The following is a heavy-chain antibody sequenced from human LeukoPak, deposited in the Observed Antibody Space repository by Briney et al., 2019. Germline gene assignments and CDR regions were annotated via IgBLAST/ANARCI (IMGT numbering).Heavy chain of an antibody. CDR1: GCTFTGYY. D-gene: IGHD5-24*01. Sequence: ASVKVSCKASGCTFTGYYIHWVRQAPGQGLEWMAWINPNSGDTNYLQKFQGRVTMTRDTSISTAYMELSGLRSDDTAVYFCGRAALGMAADYWGQGTLVTVSS. CDR2: INPNSGDT. CDR3: GRAALGMAADY. V-gene: IGHV1-2*02. J-gene: IGHJ4*02.